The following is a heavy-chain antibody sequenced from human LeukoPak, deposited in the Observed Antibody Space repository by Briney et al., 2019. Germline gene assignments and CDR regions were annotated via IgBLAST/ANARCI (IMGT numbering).Heavy chain of an antibody. CDR1: GYTFTSYG. V-gene: IGHV1-18*01. CDR2: ISAYNGNT. Sequence: ASVKVSCTASGYTFTSYGISWVRQAPGQGLEWMGWISAYNGNTNYAQKFQGRVTITTDESTSTAYLELSSLRSEDTAVYYCARGPGDFYDTSGYYYVPDYWGQGTLVTVSS. J-gene: IGHJ4*02. D-gene: IGHD3-22*01. CDR3: ARGPGDFYDTSGYYYVPDY.